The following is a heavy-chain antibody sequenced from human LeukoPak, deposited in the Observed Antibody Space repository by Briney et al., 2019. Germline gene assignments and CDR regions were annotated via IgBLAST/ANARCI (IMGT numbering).Heavy chain of an antibody. Sequence: GGSLRLSCAASGFTVSSNYMSWVRQAPGKGLEWVSVIYSGGSTYYADSVKGRFTISRDNSKNTLYLQMNSLRAEDTAVYYCARAPDYYYYGMDVWGKGPRSPSPQ. V-gene: IGHV3-66*01. CDR1: GFTVSSNY. J-gene: IGHJ6*01. CDR3: ARAPDYYYYGMDV. CDR2: IYSGGST.